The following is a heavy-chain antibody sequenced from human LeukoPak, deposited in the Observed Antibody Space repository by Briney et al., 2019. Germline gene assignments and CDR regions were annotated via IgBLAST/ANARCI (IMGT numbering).Heavy chain of an antibody. V-gene: IGHV3-7*01. CDR2: IKQDGSEK. CDR3: ARDAHGDYGFYYYYYMDV. CDR1: GFTFSGYW. D-gene: IGHD4-17*01. Sequence: PGGSLRLSCAASGFTFSGYWMSWVRQAPGKGLEWVANIKQDGSEKYYVDSVKGRFTISRDNAKNSLYLQMNSLRAEDTAVYYCARDAHGDYGFYYYYYMDVWGKGTTVTISS. J-gene: IGHJ6*03.